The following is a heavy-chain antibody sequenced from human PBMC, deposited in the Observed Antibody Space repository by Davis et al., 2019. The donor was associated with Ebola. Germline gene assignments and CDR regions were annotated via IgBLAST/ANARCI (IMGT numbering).Heavy chain of an antibody. J-gene: IGHJ6*02. CDR3: ARGGDDILTGYPYYYYGMDV. V-gene: IGHV1-69*06. CDR2: IIPIFGTA. Sequence: SVKVSCKASGYIFTSYAIHWVRQAPGQGLEWMGGIIPIFGTANYAQKFQGRVTITADKSTSTAYMELSSLRSEDTAVYYCARGGDDILTGYPYYYYGMDVWGQGTTVTVSS. D-gene: IGHD3-9*01. CDR1: GYIFTSYA.